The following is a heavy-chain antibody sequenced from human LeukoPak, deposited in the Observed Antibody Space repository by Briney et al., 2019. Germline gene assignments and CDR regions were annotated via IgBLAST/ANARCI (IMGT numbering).Heavy chain of an antibody. Sequence: SETLSLTCTVSGGSISSTNYYWGWIRQPPGKGLEWIGSIYYSGSTYYNPSLKSRVTISVDTSKNQFSLKLNSVTAADTAVYYCARGISFFDYWGQGTLVTVSS. D-gene: IGHD3-3*02. CDR1: GGSISSTNYY. V-gene: IGHV4-39*07. CDR3: ARGISFFDY. CDR2: IYYSGST. J-gene: IGHJ4*02.